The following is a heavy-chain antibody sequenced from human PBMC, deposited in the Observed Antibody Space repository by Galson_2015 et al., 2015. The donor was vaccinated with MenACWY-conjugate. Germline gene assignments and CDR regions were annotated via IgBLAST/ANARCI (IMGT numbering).Heavy chain of an antibody. D-gene: IGHD2-15*01. CDR1: GYSFTTYA. J-gene: IGHJ5*02. V-gene: IGHV7-4-1*02. CDR3: ARSTGGYCSGGSCYWGS. CDR2: INTDTGKP. Sequence: SVKVSCKASGYSFTTYAMIWVRQAPGQGLEWMGWINTDTGKPTYAQGCTGRFVFSLDTSVSTAYLQINDLKAEDTAVYFCARSTGGYCSGGSCYWGSWGQGTLVIVSS.